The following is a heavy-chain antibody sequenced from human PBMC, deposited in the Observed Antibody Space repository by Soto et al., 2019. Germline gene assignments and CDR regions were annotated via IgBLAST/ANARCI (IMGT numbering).Heavy chain of an antibody. CDR1: GDSFNDYY. CDR2: INPNGGVT. CDR3: ARESGGATATLDYYYFYMDV. Sequence: QVQLVQSGAEVRKPGASVTVSCRSSGDSFNDYYIHWVRQSPGQGLEWMGWINPNGGVTKSAQKFQGWVSMTRDTSIRTVYMQLSRLRSDDTAVYYCARESGGATATLDYYYFYMDVWGTGTTVTVSS. V-gene: IGHV1-2*04. J-gene: IGHJ6*03. D-gene: IGHD5-12*01.